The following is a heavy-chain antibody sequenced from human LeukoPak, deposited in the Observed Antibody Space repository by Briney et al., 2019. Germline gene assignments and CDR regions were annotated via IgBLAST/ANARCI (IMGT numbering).Heavy chain of an antibody. CDR2: INHSGST. Sequence: SETLSLTCAVYGGSFSGYYWSWIRQPPGKGLERIGEINHSGSTNYNPSLKSRVTISVDTSKNQFSLKLSSVTAADTAVYYCARGPVGEGRLFDYWGQGTLVTVSS. CDR3: ARGPVGEGRLFDY. J-gene: IGHJ4*02. V-gene: IGHV4-34*01. CDR1: GGSFSGYY. D-gene: IGHD3-16*01.